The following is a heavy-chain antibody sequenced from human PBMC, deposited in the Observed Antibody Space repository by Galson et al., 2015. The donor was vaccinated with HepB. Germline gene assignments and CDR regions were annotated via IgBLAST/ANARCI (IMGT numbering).Heavy chain of an antibody. CDR3: ARGTIFGVVDYWLDP. CDR2: INPSGGST. Sequence: SVKVSCKASGYTFTSYYMHWVRQAPGQGLEWMGIINPSGGSTSYAQKFQGRVTMTRDTSTSTVYMELSSLRSEDTAVYYCARGTIFGVVDYWLDPWGQGTLVTVSS. D-gene: IGHD3-3*01. J-gene: IGHJ5*02. CDR1: GYTFTSYY. V-gene: IGHV1-46*03.